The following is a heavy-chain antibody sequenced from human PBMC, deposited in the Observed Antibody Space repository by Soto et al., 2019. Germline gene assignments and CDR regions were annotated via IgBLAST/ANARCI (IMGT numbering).Heavy chain of an antibody. CDR3: ARGNSNYVPSRYYYYYMDV. D-gene: IGHD4-4*01. CDR1: GGSFSGYY. V-gene: IGHV4-34*01. Sequence: SETLSLTCAVYGGSFSGYYWSWIRQPPGKGLEWIGEINHSGSTNYNPSLKSRVTISVDTSKNQFSLKLRSDDTAVYYCARGNSNYVPSRYYYYYMDVWGKGTTVTVSS. CDR2: INHSGST. J-gene: IGHJ6*03.